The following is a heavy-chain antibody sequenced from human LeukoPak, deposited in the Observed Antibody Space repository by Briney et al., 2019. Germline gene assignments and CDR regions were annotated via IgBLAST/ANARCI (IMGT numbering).Heavy chain of an antibody. Sequence: GGSLRLSCAASRFTFSSYAMHWVRQAPGKGLEWVAVISYDGSNKYYADSVKGRFTISRDNSKNTLYLQMNSLRAEDTAVYYCARAPTVTTLDYWGQGTLVTVSS. CDR3: ARAPTVTTLDY. D-gene: IGHD4-17*01. J-gene: IGHJ4*02. V-gene: IGHV3-30-3*01. CDR2: ISYDGSNK. CDR1: RFTFSSYA.